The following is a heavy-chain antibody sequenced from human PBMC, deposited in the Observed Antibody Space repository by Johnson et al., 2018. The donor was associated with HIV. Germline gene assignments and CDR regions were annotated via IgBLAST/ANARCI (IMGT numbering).Heavy chain of an antibody. CDR2: IRYDGSNK. D-gene: IGHD7-27*01. CDR3: TTELGIGAFDI. CDR1: GFTFSSYA. Sequence: QVQLVESGGGVVQPGRSLRLSCAASGFTFSSYAMHWVRQAPGKGLEWVAFIRYDGSNKYYADSVKGRFTISRDDSKNTLYLQMNSLKTEDTAVYYCTTELGIGAFDIWGQGTMVTVSS. J-gene: IGHJ3*02. V-gene: IGHV3-33*08.